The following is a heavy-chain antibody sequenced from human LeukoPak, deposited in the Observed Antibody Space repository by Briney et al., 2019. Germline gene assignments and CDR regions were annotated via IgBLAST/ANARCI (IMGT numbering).Heavy chain of an antibody. CDR2: ISYDGSNK. CDR1: GFTFSSYG. D-gene: IGHD1-26*01. V-gene: IGHV3-30*18. J-gene: IGHJ4*02. Sequence: LTGRSLRLSCAASGFTFSSYGMHWVRQAPGKGLEWVAVISYDGSNKYYADSVKGRFTISRDNSKNTLYLQMNSLRAEDTAVYYCAKDGQWELTMIFDYWGQGTLVTVSS. CDR3: AKDGQWELTMIFDY.